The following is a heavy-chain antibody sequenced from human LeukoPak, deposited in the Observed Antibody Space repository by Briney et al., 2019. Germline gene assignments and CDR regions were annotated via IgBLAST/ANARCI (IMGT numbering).Heavy chain of an antibody. Sequence: SVKVSCKASGGTFSSYAISWVRQAPGQGLEWMGGIIPIFGTANYAQEFQGRVTITADESTSTAYMELSSLRSEDTAVYYCASLYGSGSYSATDYWGQGTLVTVSS. D-gene: IGHD3-10*01. CDR1: GGTFSSYA. CDR2: IIPIFGTA. J-gene: IGHJ4*02. V-gene: IGHV1-69*13. CDR3: ASLYGSGSYSATDY.